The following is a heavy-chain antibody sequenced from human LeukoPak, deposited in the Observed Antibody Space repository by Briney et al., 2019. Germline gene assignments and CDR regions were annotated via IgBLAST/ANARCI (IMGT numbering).Heavy chain of an antibody. Sequence: ASVKVSCKASGGTFSSYAISWMRQAPGQGLEWMGRIIPILGIANYAQKFQGRVTITADKSTSTAYMELSSLRSEDTAVYYCARSYYYDSRIINWFDPWGQGTLVTVSS. J-gene: IGHJ5*02. CDR1: GGTFSSYA. D-gene: IGHD3-22*01. CDR3: ARSYYYDSRIINWFDP. CDR2: IIPILGIA. V-gene: IGHV1-69*04.